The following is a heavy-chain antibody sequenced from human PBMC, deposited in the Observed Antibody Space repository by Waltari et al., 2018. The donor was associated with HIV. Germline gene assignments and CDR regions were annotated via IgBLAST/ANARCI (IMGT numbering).Heavy chain of an antibody. Sequence: EVQLVESGGNLVQPGGSLRLSCAASGFPFSRCCLNWVRQAPGKGLEWVSYISSSSSPTYYADSVRGRFTISRDNAKNSLYLQMNSLRDEDTAVYYCARRIAAGGTQYFEYWGQGTLVTVSS. CDR1: GFPFSRCC. J-gene: IGHJ4*02. V-gene: IGHV3-48*02. D-gene: IGHD6-13*01. CDR2: ISSSSSPT. CDR3: ARRIAAGGTQYFEY.